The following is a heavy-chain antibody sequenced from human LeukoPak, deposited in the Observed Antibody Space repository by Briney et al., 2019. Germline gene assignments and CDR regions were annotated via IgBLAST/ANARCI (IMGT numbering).Heavy chain of an antibody. J-gene: IGHJ4*02. CDR2: ISSDGGST. V-gene: IGHV3-64*01. CDR3: TRSTGCCSGGYCYPHYDY. Sequence: PGGSLRLSCAASGFSFSSYAIHWVRQAPGKGLEYVSGISSDGGSTHYANSVKGRFSISRDNSKNTLYLQMGSLRAEDMAVYYCTRSTGCCSGGYCYPHYDYWGQGALVTVSS. D-gene: IGHD2-15*01. CDR1: GFSFSSYA.